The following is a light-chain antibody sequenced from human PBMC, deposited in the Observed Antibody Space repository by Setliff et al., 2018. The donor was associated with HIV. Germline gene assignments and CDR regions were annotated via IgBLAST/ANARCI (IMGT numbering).Light chain of an antibody. CDR1: SSDVGGYNY. CDR2: EVS. V-gene: IGLV2-14*01. Sequence: QSALTQPASVSGSPGQSITISCTGTSSDVGGYNYVSWYQQHPGKAPKLMIYEVSNRPSGVSNRFSGSKSGNTASLTISGLQAEDEADCYCSSYTTDSGVFGTGTKVTVL. CDR3: SSYTTDSGV. J-gene: IGLJ1*01.